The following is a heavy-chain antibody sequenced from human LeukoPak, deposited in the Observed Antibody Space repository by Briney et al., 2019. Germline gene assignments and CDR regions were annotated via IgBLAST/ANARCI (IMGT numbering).Heavy chain of an antibody. D-gene: IGHD1-1*01. CDR3: ARTPSTMYNGYYFDY. CDR1: GYTFTSYY. V-gene: IGHV1-46*01. CDR2: INPSDGST. J-gene: IGHJ4*02. Sequence: GASVKVSCKPSGYTFTSYYLHWVRQAPGQGLEWMGMINPSDGSTTYAQKFQGSITMTRDTSTSTAYMELSSLRSEDTAVYYCARTPSTMYNGYYFDYWGQGTLVTVSS.